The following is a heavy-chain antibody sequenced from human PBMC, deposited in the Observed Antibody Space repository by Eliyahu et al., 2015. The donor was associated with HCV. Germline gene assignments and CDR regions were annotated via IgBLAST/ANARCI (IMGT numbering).Heavy chain of an antibody. CDR1: GFTFTHYV. D-gene: IGHD6-19*01. J-gene: IGHJ3*01. CDR3: AKDQQGSSGWGGSSYFPFDV. V-gene: IGHV3-23*01. Sequence: EVQLLESGGGLVQPGGSLRLSCSASGFTFTHYVMSWVRQAPGKGLEWVSAMSGSGGRTYYADSVKGRFTISRDNSKNTLYLQMDSLRGEDTAVYYCAKDQQGSSGWGGSSYFPFDVWGRGTMVTVSS. CDR2: MSGSGGRT.